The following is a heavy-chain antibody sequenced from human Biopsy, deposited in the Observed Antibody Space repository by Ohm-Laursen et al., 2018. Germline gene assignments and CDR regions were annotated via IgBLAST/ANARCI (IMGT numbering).Heavy chain of an antibody. J-gene: IGHJ1*01. Sequence: GSLRLSCTASGFPFTGFSMDWVRQAPGKGLEWVASITSGSSYIYYADSVKGRFTISRDTSKNTVSLQMNSLTVDDTAVYYCAIEGRTRGTGYVEHWGQGISVSVSS. V-gene: IGHV3-21*04. CDR3: AIEGRTRGTGYVEH. CDR1: GFPFTGFS. CDR2: ITSGSSYI. D-gene: IGHD3-9*01.